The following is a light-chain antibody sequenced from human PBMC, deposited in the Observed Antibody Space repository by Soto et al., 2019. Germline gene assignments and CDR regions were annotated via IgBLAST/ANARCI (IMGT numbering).Light chain of an antibody. CDR1: SSDVGAYNY. J-gene: IGLJ3*02. Sequence: QSALTQPASVSGSPGQSITISCTGTSSDVGAYNYVSWYQQHPGKAPKLMIFDVSNRPSGVSNRFSGSKSGNTASLTISGLQAEDEAHYYCSSYTTATTRVFGGGTMLTVL. CDR2: DVS. CDR3: SSYTTATTRV. V-gene: IGLV2-14*01.